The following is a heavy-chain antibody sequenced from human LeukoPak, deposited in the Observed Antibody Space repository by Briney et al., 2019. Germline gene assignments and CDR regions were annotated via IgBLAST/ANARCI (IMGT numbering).Heavy chain of an antibody. Sequence: HGESLKISCKGSGYSFTSYWIGWVRQMPGKGLEWMGIIYPGDSDTRYSPSFQGQVTISADKSISTAYLQWSSLKASDTAMYYCAGLAVAGTNAFDIWGQGTMVTVSS. J-gene: IGHJ3*02. CDR2: IYPGDSDT. CDR3: AGLAVAGTNAFDI. D-gene: IGHD6-19*01. CDR1: GYSFTSYW. V-gene: IGHV5-51*01.